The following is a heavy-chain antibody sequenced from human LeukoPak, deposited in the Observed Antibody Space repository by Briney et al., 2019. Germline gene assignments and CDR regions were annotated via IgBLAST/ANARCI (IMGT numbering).Heavy chain of an antibody. Sequence: GGSLRLSCAASGFTFNIYSMNWVRQAPGKGLDWVSYISSSSSTIHYADSVKGRFTISRDNAKNSLYLQMNSLRAEDTAVYYCARTRKRFSRDAFDIWGQGTMVTVSS. V-gene: IGHV3-48*01. CDR3: ARTRKRFSRDAFDI. CDR2: ISSSSSTI. CDR1: GFTFNIYS. J-gene: IGHJ3*02. D-gene: IGHD3-3*01.